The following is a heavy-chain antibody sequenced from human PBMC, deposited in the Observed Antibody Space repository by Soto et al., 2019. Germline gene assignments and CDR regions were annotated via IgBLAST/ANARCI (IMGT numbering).Heavy chain of an antibody. CDR2: FDPEDGET. J-gene: IGHJ2*01. V-gene: IGHV1-24*01. D-gene: IGHD4-17*01. Sequence: QVQLVQSGAEVRKPGASVKVSCKVAGYTLTELSLHWLRQSPGKGLEWMGGFDPEDGETIYAQKFQGKVTMTEDPSTDTAYMELSILRSEDTAVYYCATDRPRYTSVTTFPGHFDIWGRGTLVTVSS. CDR1: GYTLTELS. CDR3: ATDRPRYTSVTTFPGHFDI.